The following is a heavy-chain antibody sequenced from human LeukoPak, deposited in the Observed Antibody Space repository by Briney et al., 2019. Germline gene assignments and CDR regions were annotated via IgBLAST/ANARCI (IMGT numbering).Heavy chain of an antibody. CDR3: ARDTTYYYDSSGDILRNDAFDM. J-gene: IGHJ3*02. CDR2: INPDSGGT. D-gene: IGHD3-22*01. Sequence: GASVKVSCKASGYIFTDYYIHWVRQVPGQGLKWMGWINPDSGGTNYAQKFQGRVTMTRDTSSSTAYMELSRLRSDDTAVYYCARDTTYYYDSSGDILRNDAFDMWGQGTMVTVSS. V-gene: IGHV1-2*02. CDR1: GYIFTDYY.